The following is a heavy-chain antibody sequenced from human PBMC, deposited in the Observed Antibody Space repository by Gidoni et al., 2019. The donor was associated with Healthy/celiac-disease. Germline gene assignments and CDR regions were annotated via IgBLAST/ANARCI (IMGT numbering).Heavy chain of an antibody. CDR3: ARGLGYYDSSGFDDY. V-gene: IGHV4-4*02. Sequence: QVQLQVSGPGLVRPSGTLSLTCAVSGGSISSSNWWSWVRQPPGKGLEWIGEIYHSGSTNYRPSLKSRVTISVDKSKNQFFLEVSSVTAADTAVYYCARGLGYYDSSGFDDYWGQGTLVTVSS. J-gene: IGHJ4*02. CDR1: GGSISSSNW. CDR2: IYHSGST. D-gene: IGHD3-22*01.